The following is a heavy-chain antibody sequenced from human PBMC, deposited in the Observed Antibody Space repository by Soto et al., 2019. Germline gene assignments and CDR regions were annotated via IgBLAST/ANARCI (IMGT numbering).Heavy chain of an antibody. V-gene: IGHV4-31*03. Sequence: QVQLQESGPGLVKPSQTLSLTCTVSGGSISSGGYYWSWIRQHPGKGLEWIGYIYYSGSTHYNPSPKRRVTTSVDTSKNHFSLKLSSVTAADTAVYYCARALTTVTLFDPWGQGTLVTVSS. D-gene: IGHD4-17*01. CDR3: ARALTTVTLFDP. CDR2: IYYSGST. J-gene: IGHJ5*02. CDR1: GGSISSGGYY.